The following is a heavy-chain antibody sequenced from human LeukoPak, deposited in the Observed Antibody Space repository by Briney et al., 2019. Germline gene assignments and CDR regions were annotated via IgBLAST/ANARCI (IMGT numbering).Heavy chain of an antibody. CDR1: GGTFSSYA. V-gene: IGHV1-69*13. Sequence: GASVKVSCKASGGTFSSYAISWVRQAPGQGLEWMGGIIPIFGTANYAQKFQGRVTITADESTSTAYMELSSLRSEDTAVYYCARGVRLHRTPIVVANFDYWGQGTLVTVSS. D-gene: IGHD2-21*01. CDR2: IIPIFGTA. J-gene: IGHJ4*02. CDR3: ARGVRLHRTPIVVANFDY.